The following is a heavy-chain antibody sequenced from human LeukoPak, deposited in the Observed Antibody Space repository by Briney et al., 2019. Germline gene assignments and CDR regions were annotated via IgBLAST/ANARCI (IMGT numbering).Heavy chain of an antibody. CDR3: AREEEMVKAFGP. CDR1: GFTVSNSY. Sequence: GGSLRLSCAASGFTVSNSYMNWVRQGPGKGLEWVSIIYASGSTYYAGSVEGRFTISRDNSKNTLYLQMNSLRVEDTAVYYCAREEEMVKAFGPWGQGTLVTVSS. J-gene: IGHJ5*02. V-gene: IGHV3-53*01. CDR2: IYASGST. D-gene: IGHD2-8*01.